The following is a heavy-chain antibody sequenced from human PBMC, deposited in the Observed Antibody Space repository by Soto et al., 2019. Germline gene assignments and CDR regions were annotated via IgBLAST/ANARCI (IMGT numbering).Heavy chain of an antibody. CDR1: GFTFSSYG. J-gene: IGHJ5*02. Sequence: SLRLSCAASGFTFSSYGMHWVRQAPGKGLEWVAVIWYDGSNKYYADSVKGRFTISRDNSKNTLYLQMNSLRAEDTAVYYCARDHGGGVIRGSWFDPWGQGTLVTVSS. D-gene: IGHD3-16*02. CDR2: IWYDGSNK. CDR3: ARDHGGGVIRGSWFDP. V-gene: IGHV3-33*08.